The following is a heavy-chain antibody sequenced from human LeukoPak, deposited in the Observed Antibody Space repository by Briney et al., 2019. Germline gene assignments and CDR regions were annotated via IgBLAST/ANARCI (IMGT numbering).Heavy chain of an antibody. D-gene: IGHD3-16*02. CDR2: IKEDGSQK. CDR1: GFTFSHAW. Sequence: PGGSLRLSCAASGFTFSHAWMNWVRQAPGKGLEWVANIKEDGSQKYHVDSVKGRFTISRDNAKNSLYLQMNSLSGEDTAVYYCAREIIGAASAFDCWSQGTLVTVSS. J-gene: IGHJ4*02. V-gene: IGHV3-7*03. CDR3: AREIIGAASAFDC.